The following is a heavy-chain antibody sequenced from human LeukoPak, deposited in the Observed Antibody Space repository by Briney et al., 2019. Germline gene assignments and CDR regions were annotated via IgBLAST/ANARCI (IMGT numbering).Heavy chain of an antibody. J-gene: IGHJ5*02. V-gene: IGHV4-59*01. D-gene: IGHD3-10*01. CDR3: ARGGVNYKIAGP. CDR2: IYYSGST. CDR1: GGSITSYY. Sequence: NASETLSLTCTVSGGSITSYYWSWIRQPPGKGLKWIGYIYYSGSTNYNPSLKSRVTISVDTSKNQFSLKLSSVTAADTAVYYCARGGVNYKIAGPWGQGALVTVSS.